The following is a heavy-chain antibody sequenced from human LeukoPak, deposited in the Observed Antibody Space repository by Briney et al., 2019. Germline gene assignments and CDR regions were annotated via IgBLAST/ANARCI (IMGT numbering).Heavy chain of an antibody. J-gene: IGHJ5*02. Sequence: ASVKVSCKASGYTFTDYFIYWVRQAPGEGLEWMGLINPHTGDTRYAQKFQGRVTMTRDTSISTAYMDLSSLKSDDTAVYYCARDLGILWLGELLHNWFDAWGQGTLVTVSS. CDR3: ARDLGILWLGELLHNWFDA. CDR2: INPHTGDT. CDR1: GYTFTDYF. V-gene: IGHV1-2*02. D-gene: IGHD3-10*01.